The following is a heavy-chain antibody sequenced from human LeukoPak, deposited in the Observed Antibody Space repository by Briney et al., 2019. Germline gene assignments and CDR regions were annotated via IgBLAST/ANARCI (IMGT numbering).Heavy chain of an antibody. D-gene: IGHD6-6*01. Sequence: GGSLRLSCAASGFSVTSNHMNWVRQAPGKGLEWVSIIYTGGTTHYADSLNDRFTISRDDFINTLYLQMNSLRAEDTAVYYCARDSSSHYFDYWGQGTLVTVSS. J-gene: IGHJ4*02. CDR3: ARDSSSHYFDY. V-gene: IGHV3-66*01. CDR1: GFSVTSNH. CDR2: IYTGGTT.